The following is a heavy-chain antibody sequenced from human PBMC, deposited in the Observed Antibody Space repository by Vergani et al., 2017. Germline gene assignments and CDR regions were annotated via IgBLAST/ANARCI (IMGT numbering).Heavy chain of an antibody. V-gene: IGHV3-23*01. D-gene: IGHD2-15*01. Sequence: EVQLLESGGGLVQPGGSLRLSCAASGFTFSSHAMTWVRQAPGKGLEWVSATVGSGGRTYYADSVKGRFTISRDNSKNTLYLQLNSLRADDTAVYYCAKSRGYYSTDGFDIWGQGTMVTVSS. CDR3: AKSRGYYSTDGFDI. CDR2: TVGSGGRT. J-gene: IGHJ3*02. CDR1: GFTFSSHA.